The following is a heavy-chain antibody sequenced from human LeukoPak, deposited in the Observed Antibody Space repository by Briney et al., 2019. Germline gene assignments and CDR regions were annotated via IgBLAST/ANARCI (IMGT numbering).Heavy chain of an antibody. V-gene: IGHV1-8*02. J-gene: IGHJ4*02. CDR1: AYTFSGYY. CDR2: MNPNSGNT. Sequence: ASVKVPCKASAYTFSGYYIHWVRQATGQGLEWMGWMNPNSGNTGYAQKFQGRVTMTRNTSISTAYMELSSLRSEDTAVYYCARGSVRVARLLDYWGQGTLVTVSS. D-gene: IGHD3-10*01. CDR3: ARGSVRVARLLDY.